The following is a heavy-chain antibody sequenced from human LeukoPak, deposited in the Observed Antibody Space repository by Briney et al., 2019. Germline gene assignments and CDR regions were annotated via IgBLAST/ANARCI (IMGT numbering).Heavy chain of an antibody. J-gene: IGHJ4*02. V-gene: IGHV1-69*04. CDR3: ARPAYYYDSSGQFDY. Sequence: ASVKVSCKASGGTFSSYAISWVRQAPGQGLEWMGRIIPILGIANYAQKFQGRVTITADKSTSTAYMELSSLRSEDTAVYYCARPAYYYDSSGQFDYWGQGTLVTVSS. CDR1: GGTFSSYA. CDR2: IIPILGIA. D-gene: IGHD3-22*01.